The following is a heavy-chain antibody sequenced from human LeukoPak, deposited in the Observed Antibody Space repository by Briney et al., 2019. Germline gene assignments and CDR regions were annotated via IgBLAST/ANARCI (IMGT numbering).Heavy chain of an antibody. CDR2: INPSGGST. J-gene: IGHJ5*02. V-gene: IGHV3-23*01. CDR1: GFTFTSYA. Sequence: GGSLRLSCAASGFTFTSYAMSWVRQAPGKGLEWVSAINPSGGSTYYSDTVKGRFTISRDNSKNTLDLLMNSLRGEDTAVYYCAKGPDCSSTSCYGNWFGPWGQGTLVTVSS. CDR3: AKGPDCSSTSCYGNWFGP. D-gene: IGHD2-2*01.